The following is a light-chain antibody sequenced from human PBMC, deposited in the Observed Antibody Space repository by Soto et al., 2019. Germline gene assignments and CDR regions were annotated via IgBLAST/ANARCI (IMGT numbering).Light chain of an antibody. J-gene: IGKJ2*01. CDR2: GTS. CDR3: QQYGGSLYI. CDR1: QTINNMY. Sequence: DTVLTQSPGTLSLSPGERATLSCRTSQTINNMYLAWYQQKPGLAPRLLIYGTSNRATGIPDRFSGSGSGTDFTLTISRLEPEDSAMYYCQQYGGSLYIFGQGTKLVI. V-gene: IGKV3-20*01.